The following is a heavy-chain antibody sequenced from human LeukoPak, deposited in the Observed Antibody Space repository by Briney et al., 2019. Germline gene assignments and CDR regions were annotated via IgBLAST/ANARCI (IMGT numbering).Heavy chain of an antibody. CDR2: IWYDGSNK. CDR3: ARDVGRYFDY. V-gene: IGHV3-33*01. J-gene: IGHJ4*02. CDR1: GFTFSSYG. D-gene: IGHD3-10*01. Sequence: PGRSLRLSCAASGFTFSSYGMHWVRQAPGKGLEWVAIIWYDGSNKYYADSVQGRFTISRDNSKNTLYLQMNSLRAEDTAVYYCARDVGRYFDYWGQGTLVTVSS.